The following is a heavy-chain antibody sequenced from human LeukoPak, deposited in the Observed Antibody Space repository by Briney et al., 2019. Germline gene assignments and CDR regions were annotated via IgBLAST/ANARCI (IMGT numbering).Heavy chain of an antibody. CDR3: ARLDSGYGKYYFDY. Sequence: SETLSLTCTVSGGSINSYYWSWIRQPPGKGLEWIGYTYHRGSTNYNSSLKSRVSISVDTSKNQFYLKLTSVTAADTAVYYCARLDSGYGKYYFDYWGQGTLVTVSS. CDR1: GGSINSYY. V-gene: IGHV4-59*08. J-gene: IGHJ4*02. CDR2: TYHRGST. D-gene: IGHD5-12*01.